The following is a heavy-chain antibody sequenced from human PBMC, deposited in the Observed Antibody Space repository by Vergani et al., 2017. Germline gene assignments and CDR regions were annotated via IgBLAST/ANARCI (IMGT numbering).Heavy chain of an antibody. J-gene: IGHJ4*02. D-gene: IGHD3-22*01. CDR3: AKGHSSGTSLSDY. CDR1: GFTFSSYG. CDR2: ISYDGSNK. V-gene: IGHV3-30*18. Sequence: QVRLVESGGGVVQPGRSLRLSCAASGFTFSSYGMHWVRQAPGKGLEWVAVISYDGSNKYYADSVKGRFTISRDNSKNTLYLQMNSLRAEDTAVYYCAKGHSSGTSLSDYWGQGTLVTVSS.